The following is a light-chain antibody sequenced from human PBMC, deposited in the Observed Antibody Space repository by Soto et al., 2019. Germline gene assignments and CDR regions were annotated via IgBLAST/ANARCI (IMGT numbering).Light chain of an antibody. CDR2: GAS. V-gene: IGKV1-39*01. CDR3: QQSYRSPYT. J-gene: IGKJ2*01. Sequence: IPMTQSPSSLSASVGDSVTVTCRASQSINIYLNWYQQKPGKAPTLLIYGASSLQSGVPSRFTGGGSRTDFTLTISSLQPEDFPTYYCQQSYRSPYTFGQGTKLEIK. CDR1: QSINIY.